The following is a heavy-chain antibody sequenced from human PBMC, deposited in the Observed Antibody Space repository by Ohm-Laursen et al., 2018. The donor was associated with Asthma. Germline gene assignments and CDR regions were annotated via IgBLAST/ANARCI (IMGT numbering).Heavy chain of an antibody. V-gene: IGHV3-23*01. CDR3: ARDVMEWYLPAFDF. CDR1: GFTFSSYA. CDR2: ISGSGGST. Sequence: SLRLSCSASGFTFSSYAMSWVRQAPGKGLEWVSAISGSGGSTYYADSVKGRFTISRDNSKNTLYLQMNSLRAEDTAVYYCARDVMEWYLPAFDFWGQGTLVTASS. J-gene: IGHJ4*02. D-gene: IGHD3-3*01.